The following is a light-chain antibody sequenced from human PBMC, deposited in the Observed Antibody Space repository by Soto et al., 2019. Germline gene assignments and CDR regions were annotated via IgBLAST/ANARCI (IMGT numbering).Light chain of an antibody. J-gene: IGLJ2*01. V-gene: IGLV2-14*01. CDR1: SSDVGGYNY. CDR3: SSYTGSSNYVV. CDR2: DVN. Sequence: QSVLTQPASVSGSPGQSITISCTGTSSDVGGYNYVSWYQQHQGKAPKLMIYDVNNRPSGVSNRFSGSKSGNTASLTISGLQAEDEADYYCSSYTGSSNYVVFGGGTKLTVL.